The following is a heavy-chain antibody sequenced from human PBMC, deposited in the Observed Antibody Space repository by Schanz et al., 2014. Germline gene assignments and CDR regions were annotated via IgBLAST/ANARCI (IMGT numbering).Heavy chain of an antibody. V-gene: IGHV1-18*01. CDR2: TNGYNFHT. CDR3: ARDRDQWDVNFCDY. D-gene: IGHD1-26*01. J-gene: IGHJ4*02. CDR1: GYTFSSTG. Sequence: QVPLEQSGTEAKEPGASVKVSCKASGYTFSSTGFTWVRQAPGQGLEWMGWTNGYNFHTNYARKFRGRVTMTTDTSTSTVYLELRSLRSDDTAVYYCARDRDQWDVNFCDYWGRGALVIVSS.